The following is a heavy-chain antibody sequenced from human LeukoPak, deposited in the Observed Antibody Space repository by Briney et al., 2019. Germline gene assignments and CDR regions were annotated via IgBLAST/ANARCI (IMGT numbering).Heavy chain of an antibody. CDR3: ARDRLYYFDY. J-gene: IGHJ4*02. V-gene: IGHV4-59*01. CDR1: GGSISSYY. CDR2: IYYSGTT. Sequence: PSETLSLTCTVSGGSISSYYWSWIRQPPGKGLEWIGYIYYSGTTNYNPSLKSRVTISVDTSKNQFSLNLSSVTAADTAVYYCARDRLYYFDYWGQGTLVTVSS.